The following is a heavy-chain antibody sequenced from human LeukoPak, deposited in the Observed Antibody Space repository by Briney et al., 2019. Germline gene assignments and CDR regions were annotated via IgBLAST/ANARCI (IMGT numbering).Heavy chain of an antibody. CDR3: AKGEITMVRGVITN. Sequence: GGXLRLSCAASGFTFDDYAMHWVRQAPGKGLEGVSGISWNSGSIVYADSVKGRFTISRDNAKNSLYLQMNSLRAEDRALYYCAKGEITMVRGVITNWGQGTLVTVSS. CDR2: ISWNSGSI. D-gene: IGHD3-10*01. J-gene: IGHJ4*02. CDR1: GFTFDDYA. V-gene: IGHV3-9*01.